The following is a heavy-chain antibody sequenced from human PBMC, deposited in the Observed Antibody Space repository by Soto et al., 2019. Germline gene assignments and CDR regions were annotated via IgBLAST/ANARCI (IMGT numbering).Heavy chain of an antibody. J-gene: IGHJ4*02. CDR1: GGYGHSYY. V-gene: IGHV4-59*02. Sequence: TSETLSLTCIVSGGYGHSYYWRWWRQSPGRGLEWIAYIYYTGSTKYNPSLKSRATISLDTSKNEVYLKMTSVTAADTAVYYCARARVRGVSPDYDFWGQGTQVTVSS. CDR3: ARARVRGVSPDYDF. D-gene: IGHD2-8*01. CDR2: IYYTGST.